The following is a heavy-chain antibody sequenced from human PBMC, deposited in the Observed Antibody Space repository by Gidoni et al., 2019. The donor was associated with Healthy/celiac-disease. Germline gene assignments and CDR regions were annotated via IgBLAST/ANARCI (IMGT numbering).Heavy chain of an antibody. Sequence: EVQLLESGGGLVQPGGSLRLSCAASVFTFSSYAMSWVPQAPGKGLEGVSAISGSGGSTYYADSVKGRFTISRDNSKNTLYLQMNSLRAEDTAVYYCAKTYGDNQYYYYGMDVWGQGTTVTVSS. CDR1: VFTFSSYA. D-gene: IGHD4-17*01. J-gene: IGHJ6*02. V-gene: IGHV3-23*01. CDR3: AKTYGDNQYYYYGMDV. CDR2: ISGSGGST.